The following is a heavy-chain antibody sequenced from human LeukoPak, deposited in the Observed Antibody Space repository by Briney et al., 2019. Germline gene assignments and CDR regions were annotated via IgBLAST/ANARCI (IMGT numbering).Heavy chain of an antibody. CDR3: ARAHIVGFDYYYYLDV. D-gene: IGHD2-21*01. CDR2: IYSRGDT. V-gene: IGHV3-66*01. CDR1: EFIVSINY. J-gene: IGHJ6*03. Sequence: QSGGSLRLSCAASEFIVSINYMTWVRQAPGKGLEWVSLIYSRGDTKYADSVKGRFTISRDNSKNTLYLQMSSLRTEDTAVYYCARAHIVGFDYYYYLDVWGRGTTVTVSS.